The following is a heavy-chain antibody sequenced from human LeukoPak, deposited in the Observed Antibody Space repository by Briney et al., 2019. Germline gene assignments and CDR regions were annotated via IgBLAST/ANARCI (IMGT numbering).Heavy chain of an antibody. J-gene: IGHJ5*02. V-gene: IGHV1-46*01. CDR2: INPSGGST. Sequence: VASVKVSCKASGYTFTSYYMHWVRQAPGQGLEWMGIINPSGGSTSYAQKFQGRVTMTRDMSTSTVYMELSSLRSEDTAVYYCARRTTLDWFDPWGQGTLVTVSS. CDR1: GYTFTSYY. CDR3: ARRTTLDWFDP. D-gene: IGHD1-1*01.